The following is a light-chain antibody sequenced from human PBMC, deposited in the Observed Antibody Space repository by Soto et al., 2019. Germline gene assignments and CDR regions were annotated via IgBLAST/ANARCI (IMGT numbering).Light chain of an antibody. Sequence: QSVLTQPPSVSAAPEEKVTISCSGSSSNIGTNYVSWYQRLPGAAPKLLVYDNDKRPSGIPDRFSGSKSGTSATLGITGLQPGDEADYYCGTWDDSLGAHVVFCGGTKLTVL. CDR3: GTWDDSLGAHVV. CDR1: SSNIGTNY. CDR2: DND. V-gene: IGLV1-51*01. J-gene: IGLJ2*01.